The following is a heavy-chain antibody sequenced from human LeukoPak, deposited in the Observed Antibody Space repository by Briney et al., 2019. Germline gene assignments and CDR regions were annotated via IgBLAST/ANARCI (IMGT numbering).Heavy chain of an antibody. CDR1: GFTFSNAW. V-gene: IGHV3-15*01. Sequence: KPGGSLRLSCAASGFTFSNAWMSWVRQAPGKGLEWVGRIKSKTDGGTTDYAAPVKGRFTISRDDSKNTLYLQTNSLKTEDTAVYYCTGSEAVAAHDYWGQGTLVTVSS. D-gene: IGHD6-19*01. CDR3: TGSEAVAAHDY. CDR2: IKSKTDGGTT. J-gene: IGHJ4*02.